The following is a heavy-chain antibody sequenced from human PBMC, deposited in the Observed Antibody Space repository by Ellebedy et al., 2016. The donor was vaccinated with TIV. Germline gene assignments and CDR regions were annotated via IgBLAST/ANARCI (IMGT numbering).Heavy chain of an antibody. J-gene: IGHJ6*02. CDR3: ARMAANRGMDV. D-gene: IGHD2-15*01. CDR2: ISAYNGNT. V-gene: IGHV1-18*04. Sequence: AASVKVSCKASGYTFTSYGISWVRQAPGQGLEWMGWISAYNGNTNYAQKLQGRVTITADESTSPAYMELSSLRSEDTAVYYCARMAANRGMDVWGQGTTVTVSS. CDR1: GYTFTSYG.